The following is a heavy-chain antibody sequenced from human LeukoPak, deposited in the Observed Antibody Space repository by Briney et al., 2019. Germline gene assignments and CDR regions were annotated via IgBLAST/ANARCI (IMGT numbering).Heavy chain of an antibody. CDR3: AKSLKVFVAAGNNNWFDP. J-gene: IGHJ5*02. Sequence: PGGSLRLSCAASGFTFSSYGMHWVRQAPGKGLEWVAFIRYDGSNKYYADSVKGRFTISRDNSKNTLYLQMNSLRAEDTAVYYCAKSLKVFVAAGNNNWFDPWGQGTLVTVSS. CDR2: IRYDGSNK. D-gene: IGHD6-13*01. V-gene: IGHV3-30*02. CDR1: GFTFSSYG.